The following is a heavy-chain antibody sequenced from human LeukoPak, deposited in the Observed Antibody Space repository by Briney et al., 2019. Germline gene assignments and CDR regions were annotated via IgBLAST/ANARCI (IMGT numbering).Heavy chain of an antibody. CDR1: GFTFSSNW. D-gene: IGHD2-21*02. J-gene: IGHJ4*02. CDR3: ARDRGIKCGGDCSNDY. V-gene: IGHV3-7*01. Sequence: GGSLRLSCATSGFTFSSNWMSWVRHVPGRGLDWVANIKPDGSAQYYAASVKGRFTVSRDNAKNSVYLQMNSLRVEDTAVYYCARDRGIKCGGDCSNDYWGQGTLVTVSS. CDR2: IKPDGSAQ.